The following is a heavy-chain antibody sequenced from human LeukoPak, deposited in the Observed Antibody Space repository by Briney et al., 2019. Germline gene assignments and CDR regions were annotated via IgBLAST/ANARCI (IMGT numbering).Heavy chain of an antibody. J-gene: IGHJ5*01. CDR2: IRANGGGT. D-gene: IGHD1-1*01. V-gene: IGHV3-23*01. CDR3: SKGQELDDGVFES. Sequence: PGGSLRLSCAASGFTFSSYAMTWVRQAPGKGLEWVSTIRANGGGTHYAESLRGRFTISRDNSKSTVYLQMNSLSAEDTVIYYCSKGQELDDGVFESWGRGTLVTVSS. CDR1: GFTFSSYA.